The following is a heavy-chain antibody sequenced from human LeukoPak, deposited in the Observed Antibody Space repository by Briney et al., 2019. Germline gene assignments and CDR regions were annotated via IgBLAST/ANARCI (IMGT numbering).Heavy chain of an antibody. V-gene: IGHV3-21*01. J-gene: IGHJ4*02. D-gene: IGHD5/OR15-5a*01. CDR1: GFTFSSYS. Sequence: SGGSLRLSCAASGFTFSSYSMNWVRQAPGKGLEWVSSISSSSSYIYYADSVKGRFTISRDNAKNSLYLQMNSLRAEDTAVYYCARDPGSKPVSLDYWGQGTPVTVSS. CDR2: ISSSSSYI. CDR3: ARDPGSKPVSLDY.